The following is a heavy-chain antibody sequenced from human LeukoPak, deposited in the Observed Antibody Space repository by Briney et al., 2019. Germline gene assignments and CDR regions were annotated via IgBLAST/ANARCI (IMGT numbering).Heavy chain of an antibody. CDR1: GYTFTGYY. J-gene: IGHJ4*02. CDR2: INPNSGGT. Sequence: ASVKVSCKASGYTFTGYYMHWVRQALGQGLEWMGWINPNSGGTNYAQKFQGRVTMTRDTSISTAYMELSRLRSDDTAVYYCARDLGSSGWNLDYWGQGTLVTVSS. D-gene: IGHD6-19*01. CDR3: ARDLGSSGWNLDY. V-gene: IGHV1-2*02.